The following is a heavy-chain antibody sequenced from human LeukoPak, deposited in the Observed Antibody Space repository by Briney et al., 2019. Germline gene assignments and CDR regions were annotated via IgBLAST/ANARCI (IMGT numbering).Heavy chain of an antibody. CDR1: GGSIISYY. D-gene: IGHD6-13*01. CDR3: ARDLGMADFDY. J-gene: IGHJ4*02. Sequence: SETLSLTCSVSGGSIISYYWTWIRQPPGKGLEWIGYVYDTDTTNYNPSLRSRVTISLDTSNYQFSRTLTSITAADTAVYFCARDLGMADFDYWGQGTLVTVSS. CDR2: VYDTDTT. V-gene: IGHV4-59*01.